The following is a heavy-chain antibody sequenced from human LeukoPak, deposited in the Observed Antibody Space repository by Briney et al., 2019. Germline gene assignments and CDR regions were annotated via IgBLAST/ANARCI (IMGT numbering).Heavy chain of an antibody. D-gene: IGHD2-2*01. Sequence: GGSLRLSCAACGFTFSSYCMNWVCQAPGKGLEWVSSISSDSNYIFYADSVQGRFTISRDNAENSLFLQMNSLRAEDTAVYYFASRYCTSTNCYAFDIWGQGTMVTVSS. CDR3: ASRYCTSTNCYAFDI. CDR1: GFTFSSYC. V-gene: IGHV3-21*01. J-gene: IGHJ3*02. CDR2: ISSDSNYI.